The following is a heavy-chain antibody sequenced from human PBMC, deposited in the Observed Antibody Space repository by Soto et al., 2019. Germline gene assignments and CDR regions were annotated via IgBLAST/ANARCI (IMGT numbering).Heavy chain of an antibody. D-gene: IGHD6-19*01. CDR3: ARDRGSFGSGWYLGY. J-gene: IGHJ4*02. Sequence: ASVKVSCKASGGAFSSYAISWVRQAPGQGLEWMGGIIPIFGTANYAQKFQGRVTITADGSTSTAYMELSSLRSEDTAVYYCARDRGSFGSGWYLGYWGQGTLVTVSS. CDR2: IIPIFGTA. CDR1: GGAFSSYA. V-gene: IGHV1-69*13.